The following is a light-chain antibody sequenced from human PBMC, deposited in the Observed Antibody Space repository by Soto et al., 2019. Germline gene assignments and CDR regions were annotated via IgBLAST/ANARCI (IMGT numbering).Light chain of an antibody. Sequence: EIVLTQSPGTLSLSPGERATLSCRASQSVSSSYLAWYQQKPGQAPRLLIYGASSRATGIPDRFSGSGSGTDFTITISRLEPEEFAVYYCQQYGSSPSTFGQGNKLEIK. CDR2: GAS. CDR3: QQYGSSPST. V-gene: IGKV3-20*01. J-gene: IGKJ2*01. CDR1: QSVSSSY.